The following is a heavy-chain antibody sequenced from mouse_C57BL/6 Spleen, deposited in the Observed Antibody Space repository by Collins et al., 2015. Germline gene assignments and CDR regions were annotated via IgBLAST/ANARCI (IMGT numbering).Heavy chain of an antibody. D-gene: IGHD2-4*01. J-gene: IGHJ3*01. CDR2: IDPNSGGT. CDR3: ARESFYYDYGGFAY. CDR1: GYTFTSYW. V-gene: IGHV1-72*01. Sequence: QVQLQQPGAELVKPGASVKLSCKASGYTFTSYWMHWVKQRPGRGLEWIGRIDPNSGGTKYNEKFKSKATLTVDKPSSTAYMRLSSLTSEDSAVYYCARESFYYDYGGFAYWGQGTLVTVSA.